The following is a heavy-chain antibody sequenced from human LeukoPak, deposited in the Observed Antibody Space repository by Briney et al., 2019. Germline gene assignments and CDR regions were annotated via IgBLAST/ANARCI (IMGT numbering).Heavy chain of an antibody. CDR2: INPNSGGT. CDR3: VKDLGSAITSALALDV. V-gene: IGHV1-2*02. D-gene: IGHD2-15*01. Sequence: GASVKVSCKASGYTFTGYYMHWVRQAPGQGLEWMGWINPNSGGTNYAQKFQGRVTMTRDTSISTAYMELSRLRSDDSAVYYCVKDLGSAITSALALDVWGQGTTVTVSS. J-gene: IGHJ6*02. CDR1: GYTFTGYY.